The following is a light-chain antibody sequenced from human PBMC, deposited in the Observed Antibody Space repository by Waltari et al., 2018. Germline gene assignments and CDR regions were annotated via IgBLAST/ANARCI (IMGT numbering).Light chain of an antibody. CDR2: EDV. CDR1: KLGERS. J-gene: IGLJ2*01. CDR3: QVWDSSTDV. Sequence: SYELTQPPSVSVSPGQTASIICSGDKLGERSASWYQPKAGQSPMLVIFEDVKRPSGSPELFSGSNSGNTATLTISRTQAMDEADYYCQVWDSSTDVFGGGTKLTVL. V-gene: IGLV3-1*01.